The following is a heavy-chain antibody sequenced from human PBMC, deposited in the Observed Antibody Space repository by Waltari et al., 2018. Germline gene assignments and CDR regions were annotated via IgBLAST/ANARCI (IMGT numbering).Heavy chain of an antibody. CDR2: IYYSGGT. CDR3: ARQSRITMIVVVIKGPFFDY. CDR1: GGSISSSSYY. D-gene: IGHD3-22*01. V-gene: IGHV4-39*01. J-gene: IGHJ4*02. Sequence: QLQLQESGPGLVKPSETLSLTCTVSGGSISSSSYYWGWIRQPPGKGRAWIGSIYYSGGTYYNPSLKRRVTISVDTSKNQFSLKLSSVTAADTAVYYCARQSRITMIVVVIKGPFFDYWGQGTLVTVSS.